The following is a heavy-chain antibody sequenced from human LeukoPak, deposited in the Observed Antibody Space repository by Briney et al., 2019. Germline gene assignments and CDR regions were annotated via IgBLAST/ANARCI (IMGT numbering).Heavy chain of an antibody. D-gene: IGHD2-2*02. Sequence: SETLSLTCAVYGGSFSGYYWSWIRQPPGKGLEWIGETDNRGGTNYNPSLKSRVTISVDTSKNQFSLKLSSVTAADTAVYYCARVPKGYCSSTSCYNRYYYGMDVWGKGTTVTVSS. CDR1: GGSFSGYY. CDR3: ARVPKGYCSSTSCYNRYYYGMDV. CDR2: TDNRGGT. V-gene: IGHV4-34*01. J-gene: IGHJ6*04.